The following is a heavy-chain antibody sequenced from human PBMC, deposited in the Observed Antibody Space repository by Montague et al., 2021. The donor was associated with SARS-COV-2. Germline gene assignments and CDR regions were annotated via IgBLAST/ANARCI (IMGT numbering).Heavy chain of an antibody. CDR2: IWYGGSNK. V-gene: IGHV3-33*01. CDR3: ARDSFSSCTSSSCYMGGMDV. J-gene: IGHJ6*02. CDR1: GYSFSSYG. Sequence: SLRLSCAASGYSFSSYGLNWVRQAPGKGLGWVAVIWYGGSNKQYTDSVKGRFTISGDNSKNTLYLQMNSLRAEDTALYYCARDSFSSCTSSSCYMGGMDVWGQGTMVTVSS. D-gene: IGHD2-2*02.